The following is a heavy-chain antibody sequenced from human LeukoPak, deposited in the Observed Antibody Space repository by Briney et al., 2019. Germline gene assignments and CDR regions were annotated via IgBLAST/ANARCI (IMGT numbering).Heavy chain of an antibody. J-gene: IGHJ5*02. Sequence: GGSLRLSCAASGFTFSSYAMSWVRQAPGKGLEWVSAISGSGGSTYYADSVKGRFSISRDNSKNTLYLQMNSLRAEDTAVYYCAKEKSYDSSGYLYNWFDPWGQGTLVTVSS. CDR2: ISGSGGST. V-gene: IGHV3-23*01. D-gene: IGHD3-22*01. CDR1: GFTFSSYA. CDR3: AKEKSYDSSGYLYNWFDP.